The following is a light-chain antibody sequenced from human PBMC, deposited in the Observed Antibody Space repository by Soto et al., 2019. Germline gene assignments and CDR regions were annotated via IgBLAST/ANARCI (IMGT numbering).Light chain of an antibody. V-gene: IGLV2-14*01. J-gene: IGLJ3*02. CDR3: SSYRSTNTVV. Sequence: QSALAQPASVSASFGQPITISCTGTGSDIGGYNYVSWYQQHPGKAPKVLIYEVSLRPSGVSSRFSGSKSGDTASLSISGLQAEDEAEYYCSSYRSTNTVVFGGGTKLTVL. CDR1: GSDIGGYNY. CDR2: EVS.